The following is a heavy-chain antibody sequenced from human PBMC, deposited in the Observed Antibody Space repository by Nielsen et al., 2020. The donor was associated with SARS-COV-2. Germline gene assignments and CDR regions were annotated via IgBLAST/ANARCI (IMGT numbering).Heavy chain of an antibody. Sequence: GESLKISCAASGFTFSSYAMHWVRQAPGKGLEWVAVISYDGSNKYYADSVKGRFTISRANSKNTLYLQMNSLRAEDTAVYYCVRDRGSGWSRGRNYNYFGMDVWGQGTTVTVSS. D-gene: IGHD6-19*01. J-gene: IGHJ6*02. CDR3: VRDRGSGWSRGRNYNYFGMDV. V-gene: IGHV3-30-3*01. CDR2: ISYDGSNK. CDR1: GFTFSSYA.